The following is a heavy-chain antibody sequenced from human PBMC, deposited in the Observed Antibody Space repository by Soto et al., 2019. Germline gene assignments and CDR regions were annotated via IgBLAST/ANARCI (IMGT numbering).Heavy chain of an antibody. CDR2: ISGSDTST. V-gene: IGHV3-23*01. Sequence: GGSLRLPCAASGFTFTTYAMSWVRQAPGKGLEWLSTISGSDTSTYYADSVKGRFTISRDNSKNTLYLQMHSVRADATALYSCASALSSMTLARDVCHEESTVTV. CDR1: GFTFTTYA. J-gene: IGHJ6*02. D-gene: IGHD2-2*01. CDR3: ASALSSMTLARDV.